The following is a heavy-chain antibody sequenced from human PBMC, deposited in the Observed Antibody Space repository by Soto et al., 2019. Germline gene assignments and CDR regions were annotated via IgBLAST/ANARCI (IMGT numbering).Heavy chain of an antibody. CDR2: IIPIFGTA. V-gene: IGHV1-69*01. Sequence: QVQLVQSGAEVKKPGSSVKVSCKASGGTFSSYAISWVRQAPGQGLEWMGGIIPIFGTANYAEKFQGRVTITADESTSTAYMELSSLRSEDTAVYYCARPFGVVKATYYYYYGMDVWGQGTTVTVSS. CDR3: ARPFGVVKATYYYYYGMDV. D-gene: IGHD3-3*01. J-gene: IGHJ6*02. CDR1: GGTFSSYA.